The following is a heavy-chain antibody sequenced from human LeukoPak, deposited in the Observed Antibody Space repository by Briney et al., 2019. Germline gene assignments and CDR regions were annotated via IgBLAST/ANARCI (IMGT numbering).Heavy chain of an antibody. J-gene: IGHJ6*03. V-gene: IGHV3-30*01. CDR3: AREPRHMTGYYNDGPLNYYYYMDV. CDR2: ISYDGSNK. D-gene: IGHD3-9*01. CDR1: GFTFSSYA. Sequence: GRFLRLSCAASGFTFSSYAMRWVRQAPGKGLEWVAVISYDGSNKYYADSVKGRFTISRDNSKNTLYLQMNSLRAEDTAVYYCAREPRHMTGYYNDGPLNYYYYMDVWGKGTTVTVSS.